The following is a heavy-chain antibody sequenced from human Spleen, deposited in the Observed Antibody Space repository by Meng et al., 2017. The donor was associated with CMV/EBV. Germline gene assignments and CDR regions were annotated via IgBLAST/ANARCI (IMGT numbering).Heavy chain of an antibody. Sequence: GGSLRLSCVASGFSFSSYAMDWVRRAPGKGLEWVSAISTSGDSVYYADSVKGRFIVSRDNAKNSLYLQMNSLRAEDTAVYYCARDPVWGSHIDYWGQGTLVTVSS. CDR1: GFSFSSYA. D-gene: IGHD7-27*01. CDR2: ISTSGDSV. J-gene: IGHJ4*02. V-gene: IGHV3-23*01. CDR3: ARDPVWGSHIDY.